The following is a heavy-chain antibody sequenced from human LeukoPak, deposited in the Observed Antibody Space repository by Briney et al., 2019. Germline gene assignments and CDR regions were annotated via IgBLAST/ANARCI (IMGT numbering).Heavy chain of an antibody. Sequence: PSETLSLTCTVSNYSITSGYWWGWIRQPPGQGLEWIASMLHSGSTYYNPSLKSRVTISVDTSKNQFSLKLSSVTAADTAVYYCARDEYDSSGYYRRYFDLWGRGTLVTVSS. J-gene: IGHJ2*01. CDR3: ARDEYDSSGYYRRYFDL. V-gene: IGHV4-38-2*02. CDR1: NYSITSGYW. CDR2: MLHSGST. D-gene: IGHD3-22*01.